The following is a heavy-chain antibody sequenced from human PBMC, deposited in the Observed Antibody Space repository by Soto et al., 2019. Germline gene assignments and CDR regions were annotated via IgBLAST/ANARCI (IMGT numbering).Heavy chain of an antibody. CDR2: ISAYNGNT. Sequence: ASVKVSCKASGYTFTSYGISWVRQAPGQGLEWMGWISAYNGNTNYAQKLQGRVTMTTDTSTSTAYMELRSLGSDDTAVYYCARLVRITIFGVVRNWFDPWGQGTLVTVSS. CDR1: GYTFTSYG. J-gene: IGHJ5*02. CDR3: ARLVRITIFGVVRNWFDP. V-gene: IGHV1-18*01. D-gene: IGHD3-3*01.